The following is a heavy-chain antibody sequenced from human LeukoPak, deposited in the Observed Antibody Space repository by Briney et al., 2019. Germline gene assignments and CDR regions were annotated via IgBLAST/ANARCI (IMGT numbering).Heavy chain of an antibody. D-gene: IGHD2-21*02. CDR3: ARDSDPYCGGDCRPFDY. J-gene: IGHJ4*02. V-gene: IGHV4-39*07. CDR1: GGSFGSSPYY. CDR2: ISYSGRT. Sequence: SETLSLTCTVSGGSFGSSPYYWGWIRQPPGKGLEYIGIISYSGRTYYSPSLESRVTISVDTSKNQFSLKVNSVTAADTALYYCARDSDPYCGGDCRPFDYWGQGTLVTVSS.